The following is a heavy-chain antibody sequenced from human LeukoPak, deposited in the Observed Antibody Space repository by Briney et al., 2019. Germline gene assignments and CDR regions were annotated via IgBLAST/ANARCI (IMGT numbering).Heavy chain of an antibody. J-gene: IGHJ6*03. CDR3: ARHQGPKLYYMDV. V-gene: IGHV3-66*04. Sequence: PGGSLRLSCAASGFTVSRNYMSWVRQAPGKGLEWVSIIYSGGSTYYADSVQGRFTISRDNSKNTLYLQMNSLRAEDTAVYYCARHQGPKLYYMDVWGKGTTVTISS. CDR1: GFTVSRNY. CDR2: IYSGGST.